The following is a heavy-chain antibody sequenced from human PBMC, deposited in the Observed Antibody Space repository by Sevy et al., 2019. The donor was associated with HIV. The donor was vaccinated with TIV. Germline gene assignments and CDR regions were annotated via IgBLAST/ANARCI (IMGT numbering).Heavy chain of an antibody. Sequence: GGSLRLSCAASGFTFSSYWMSWVRQAPGKGLEWVANIKQDGSEKYYVDSVKGRFTISRDNAKNSLYLQMNSLRAEDTVVYYCAREAEYYYDSSGYQYYFDYWGQGTLVTVSS. D-gene: IGHD3-22*01. V-gene: IGHV3-7*01. J-gene: IGHJ4*02. CDR3: AREAEYYYDSSGYQYYFDY. CDR2: IKQDGSEK. CDR1: GFTFSSYW.